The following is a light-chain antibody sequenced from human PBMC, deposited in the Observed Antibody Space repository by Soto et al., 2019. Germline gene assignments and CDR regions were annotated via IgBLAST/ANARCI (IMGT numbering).Light chain of an antibody. V-gene: IGLV2-14*01. Sequence: QSALTQPASVSGSPGQSITISCTGTSSDVGGYNYVSWYQQHPGKAPKLMIYEVTARPSGVSNRFSGSKSGSTASLTISGLQAEDEADYYCSSYTSRSTLVVFGGGTKLTVL. J-gene: IGLJ3*02. CDR1: SSDVGGYNY. CDR3: SSYTSRSTLVV. CDR2: EVT.